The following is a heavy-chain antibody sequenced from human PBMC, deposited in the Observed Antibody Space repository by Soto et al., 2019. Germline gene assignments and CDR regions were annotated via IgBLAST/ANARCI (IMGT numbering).Heavy chain of an antibody. J-gene: IGHJ4*02. CDR1: GFTFDDYV. D-gene: IGHD2-21*01. Sequence: EVQLVESGGGLVQPGRSLRLSCVASGFTFDDYVMHWVRQVPGKGLEWVSGISWNSGNIDYADPVKGRFTISRDNAMNSLYLQMNSLRPEDTALYYCARGLCAVPSYLDYWGQGTLVTVSS. V-gene: IGHV3-9*01. CDR2: ISWNSGNI. CDR3: ARGLCAVPSYLDY.